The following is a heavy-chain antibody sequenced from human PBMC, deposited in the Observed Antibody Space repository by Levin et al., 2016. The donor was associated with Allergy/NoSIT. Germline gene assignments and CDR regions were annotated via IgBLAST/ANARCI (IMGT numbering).Heavy chain of an antibody. Sequence: GGSLRLSCAASGFTFITYGMHWVRQAPGKGLEWVAIIWPDGINRYYADAVKGRFTISRDNSKDTIYLQMNSLTVEDTAVYYCARDRARAYSHALDVWGQGTTVTVSS. V-gene: IGHV3-33*01. J-gene: IGHJ6*02. CDR3: ARDRARAYSHALDV. CDR2: IWPDGINR. CDR1: GFTFITYG. D-gene: IGHD2-21*01.